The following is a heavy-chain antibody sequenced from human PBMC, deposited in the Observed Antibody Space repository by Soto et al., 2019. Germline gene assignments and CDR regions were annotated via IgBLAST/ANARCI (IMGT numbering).Heavy chain of an antibody. V-gene: IGHV4-30-4*01. Sequence: PSETLSLTCTVSGGSISRGDYYWSWIRQPPGKGLEWSGYIYYSGSTYYNPSLKSRVTISVDTSKNQFSLKLSSVTAADTAVYYCAGDRYDFWSGYNYSSYYYGMDVWGQGTTVTVS. D-gene: IGHD3-3*01. CDR1: GGSISRGDYY. J-gene: IGHJ6*02. CDR2: IYYSGST. CDR3: AGDRYDFWSGYNYSSYYYGMDV.